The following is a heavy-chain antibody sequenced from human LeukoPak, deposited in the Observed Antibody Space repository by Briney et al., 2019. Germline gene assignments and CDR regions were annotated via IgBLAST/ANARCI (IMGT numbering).Heavy chain of an antibody. Sequence: GGSLRLSCAASGSTFSSYAMHWVRQAPGKGLEWVAVISYDGSNKYYADSVKGRFTISRDNSKNTLYLQMNSLRAEDTAVYYCARPALDFTYYFDYWGQGTLVTVSS. D-gene: IGHD3/OR15-3a*01. CDR3: ARPALDFTYYFDY. CDR2: ISYDGSNK. J-gene: IGHJ4*02. V-gene: IGHV3-30-3*01. CDR1: GSTFSSYA.